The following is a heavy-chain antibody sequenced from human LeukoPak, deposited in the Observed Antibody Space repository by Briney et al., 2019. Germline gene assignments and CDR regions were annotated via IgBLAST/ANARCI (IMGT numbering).Heavy chain of an antibody. Sequence: ASVKVSCKASGYTFTSYDINWVRQATGQGLEWMGWMNPNSGNTGYAQKFQGRVTMTRNTSISTAYMELSSLRSEDTAVYYCARATGYCSGGSCRNWFDPWGQGTLVTVSS. CDR3: ARATGYCSGGSCRNWFDP. CDR2: MNPNSGNT. J-gene: IGHJ5*02. V-gene: IGHV1-8*01. D-gene: IGHD2-15*01. CDR1: GYTFTSYD.